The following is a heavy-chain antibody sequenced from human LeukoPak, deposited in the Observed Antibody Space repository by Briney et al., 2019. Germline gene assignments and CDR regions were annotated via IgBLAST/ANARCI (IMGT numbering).Heavy chain of an antibody. CDR1: GITLSNYG. J-gene: IGHJ4*02. Sequence: PGRSLRLSCAVSGITLSNYGMSWVRQAPGKGLEWVAGISDSGGSTKYADSVKGRFTISRDNPKNTLYLQMNSLRAEDTAAYFCAKRGVVIRVILVGFHKEAYYFESWGQGALVTVSS. V-gene: IGHV3-23*01. CDR3: AKRGVVIRVILVGFHKEAYYFES. CDR2: ISDSGGST. D-gene: IGHD3/OR15-3a*01.